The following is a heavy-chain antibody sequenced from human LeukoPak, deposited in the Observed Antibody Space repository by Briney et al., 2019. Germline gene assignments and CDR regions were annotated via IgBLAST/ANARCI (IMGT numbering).Heavy chain of an antibody. V-gene: IGHV4-34*01. D-gene: IGHD4-17*01. Sequence: SETLSLTCAVYGGSFSGYYWSWIRQPPGKGLEWIGEINHSGSTSYNPSLKSRVTISVDTSKNQFSLKLSSVTAADTAVYYCARELATVTNYFDYWGQGTLVTVSS. J-gene: IGHJ4*02. CDR1: GGSFSGYY. CDR2: INHSGST. CDR3: ARELATVTNYFDY.